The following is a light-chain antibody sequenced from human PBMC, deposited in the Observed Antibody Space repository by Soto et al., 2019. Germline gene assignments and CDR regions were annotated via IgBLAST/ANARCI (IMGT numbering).Light chain of an antibody. V-gene: IGKV1-33*01. CDR2: DAY. CDR3: QQYDKLVT. CDR1: QDINNY. J-gene: IGKJ4*01. Sequence: DIQMTQSPSSLSASVGDRVTITCQASQDINNYLNWYQQKPGKAPKLLIYDAYDLETGVPSRFSGSGSGTAFTFTSSSLQPEDIATYYCQQYDKLVTFGGGTKVEIK.